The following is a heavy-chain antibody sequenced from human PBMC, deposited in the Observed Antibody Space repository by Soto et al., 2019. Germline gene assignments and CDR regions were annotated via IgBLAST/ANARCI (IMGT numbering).Heavy chain of an antibody. CDR3: ASGSAMGADH. V-gene: IGHV1-69*06. CDR1: GVTSSTHT. CDR2: IIPLFGTG. J-gene: IGHJ5*02. D-gene: IGHD5-18*01. Sequence: SVKVSCKASGVTSSTHTITWVRQAPGQGLEWMGGIIPLFGTGHKAQKFQGRITIIADKSTSTAYMELSSLRSEDTAVYFCASGSAMGADHWGQGTLVTVSS.